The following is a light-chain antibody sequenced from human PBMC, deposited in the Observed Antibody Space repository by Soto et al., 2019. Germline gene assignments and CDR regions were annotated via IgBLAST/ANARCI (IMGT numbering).Light chain of an antibody. J-gene: IGKJ1*01. V-gene: IGKV1-5*01. Sequence: IQMTPSPPSLSASVGDRVPITCRASQDISSYLAWYQQKPGKAPKLLIYDASSLESGVPSRFSGSGSGTEFTLTISSLQPDDFATYYCQQYNSYSTWTFGQGTKVDI. CDR3: QQYNSYSTWT. CDR1: QDISSY. CDR2: DAS.